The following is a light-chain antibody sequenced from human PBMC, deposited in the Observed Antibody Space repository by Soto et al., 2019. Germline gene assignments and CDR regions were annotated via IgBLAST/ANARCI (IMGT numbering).Light chain of an antibody. CDR3: SSYGGSDNLV. V-gene: IGLV2-14*01. CDR1: SSDVGAYNY. Sequence: QSALTQPASVSGSPGQSITISCTGTSSDVGAYNYISWYQQHPGKAPKLMIYEVSNRPSGVSTRFSGSKSGNTASLTISGLQAEDEGDYYCSSYGGSDNLVFGGGTKLTVL. J-gene: IGLJ3*02. CDR2: EVS.